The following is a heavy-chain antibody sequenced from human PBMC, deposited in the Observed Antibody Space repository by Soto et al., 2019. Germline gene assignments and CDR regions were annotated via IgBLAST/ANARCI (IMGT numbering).Heavy chain of an antibody. CDR2: ISTSGIYI. V-gene: IGHV3-21*01. J-gene: IGHJ4*02. CDR1: GFSFRSYS. CDR3: AREVNEYCSGDSCFPGAYYFDS. D-gene: IGHD2-15*01. Sequence: GGSLRLSCAASGFSFRSYSMNWVRQAPGKGLEWVSSISTSGIYIYYADSVKGRFTIFRDNAKNSLYLQMNSLGAEDTAVYYCAREVNEYCSGDSCFPGAYYFDSWGQGTPVTVSS.